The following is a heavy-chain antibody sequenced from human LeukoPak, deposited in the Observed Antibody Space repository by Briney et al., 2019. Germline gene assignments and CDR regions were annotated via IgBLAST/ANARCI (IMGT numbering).Heavy chain of an antibody. Sequence: PGGSLRLSCAASGFTFNSYAMNWVRQAPGKGLEWVSAIGTSGGSTHYADSVKGRFTIYRDNSKTTLYLQMDKLRAEDTAVYYCAKPTGYSSGWYMNFDYWGQGTLVTVSS. CDR1: GFTFNSYA. CDR2: IGTSGGST. CDR3: AKPTGYSSGWYMNFDY. V-gene: IGHV3-23*01. D-gene: IGHD6-19*01. J-gene: IGHJ4*02.